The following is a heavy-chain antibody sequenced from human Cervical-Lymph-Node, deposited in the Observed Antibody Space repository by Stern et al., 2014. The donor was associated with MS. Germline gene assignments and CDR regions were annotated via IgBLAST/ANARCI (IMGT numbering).Heavy chain of an antibody. D-gene: IGHD5-18*01. V-gene: IGHV2-26*01. CDR1: GFSLSNARMG. CDR2: LFSNDEK. Sequence: QVTLRESGPVLVKPTETLTLTCTVSGFSLSNARMGVSWIRQPPGKALEWLAHLFSNDEKSYSTSRKTRLTISKDTSKSQVVLTMTNMDPVDTATYFCARFDTTMAHFDYWGQGTLVTVSS. J-gene: IGHJ4*02. CDR3: ARFDTTMAHFDY.